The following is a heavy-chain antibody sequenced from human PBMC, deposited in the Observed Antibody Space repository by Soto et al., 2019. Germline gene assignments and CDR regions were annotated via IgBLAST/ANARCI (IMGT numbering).Heavy chain of an antibody. J-gene: IGHJ4*02. Sequence: ASVKVSCKASGYTFTSYSMHSVRQAPGQKLERIGWINAGNGNTKYSQKLQGRVTITRDTSASTAYMELSSLRSEDTAVYYCARFGYYYDSSGYYYFDYWGQGTLVTVS. CDR3: ARFGYYYDSSGYYYFDY. D-gene: IGHD3-22*01. V-gene: IGHV1-3*01. CDR1: GYTFTSYS. CDR2: INAGNGNT.